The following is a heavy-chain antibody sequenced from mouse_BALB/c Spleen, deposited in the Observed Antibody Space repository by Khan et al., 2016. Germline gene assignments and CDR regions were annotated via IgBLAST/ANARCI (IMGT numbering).Heavy chain of an antibody. CDR1: GFSLTHYG. V-gene: IGHV2-9*02. J-gene: IGHJ3*01. CDR3: ARDDTCRYDGFAY. Sequence: VELVESGPGLVAPSQSLSITCTVSGFSLTHYGVHWVRQPPGKGLEWLGIIWAGGSTNYNSALMSRLSISKDNSKSHVSLKMNSLQTDDTAMYYWARDDTCRYDGFAYWGQGTLVTVSA. CDR2: IWAGGST. D-gene: IGHD2-14*01.